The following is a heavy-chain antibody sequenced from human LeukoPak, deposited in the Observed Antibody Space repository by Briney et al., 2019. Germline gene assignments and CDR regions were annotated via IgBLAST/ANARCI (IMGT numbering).Heavy chain of an antibody. D-gene: IGHD1-26*01. CDR3: AKAVTGSYLKWFDP. V-gene: IGHV3-23*01. Sequence: GGSLRLSCAASGFTFSSYAMSWVRQAPGKGLEWVSGISNSGYSTYYAASVKGRFTISRDNAKNTLNLQMDSLRAEDTALYYCAKAVTGSYLKWFDPWGQGTLVTVSS. CDR1: GFTFSSYA. J-gene: IGHJ5*02. CDR2: ISNSGYST.